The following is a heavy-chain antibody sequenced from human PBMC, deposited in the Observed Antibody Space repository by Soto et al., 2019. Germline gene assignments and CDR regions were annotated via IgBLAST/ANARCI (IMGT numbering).Heavy chain of an antibody. Sequence: QPGGSLRLSCAASGFTFSSYAMHWVRQAPGKGLEWVAVISYDGSNKYYADSVKGRFTISRDNSKNTLYLQMNSLRAEDTAVYYCARDLERLRNYFDYWGQGTLVTVSS. J-gene: IGHJ4*02. D-gene: IGHD4-17*01. CDR1: GFTFSSYA. CDR2: ISYDGSNK. V-gene: IGHV3-30-3*01. CDR3: ARDLERLRNYFDY.